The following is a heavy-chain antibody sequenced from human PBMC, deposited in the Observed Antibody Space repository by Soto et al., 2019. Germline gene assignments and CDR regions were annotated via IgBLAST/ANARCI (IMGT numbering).Heavy chain of an antibody. CDR3: TRAGITMVRGVILPSYGMDV. V-gene: IGHV3-49*03. CDR1: GFTFGDYA. J-gene: IGHJ6*02. D-gene: IGHD3-10*01. CDR2: IRSKAYGGTT. Sequence: PGGSLRLSCXASGFTFGDYAMSWFSQAQGKGLEWVGFIRSKAYGGTTEYAASVKGRFTISRDDSKSIAYLQMNSLKTEDTAVYYCTRAGITMVRGVILPSYGMDVWGQGTTVTVSS.